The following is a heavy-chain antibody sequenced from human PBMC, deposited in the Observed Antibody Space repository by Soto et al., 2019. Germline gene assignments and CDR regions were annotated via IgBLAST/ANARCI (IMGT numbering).Heavy chain of an antibody. J-gene: IGHJ6*02. CDR2: IYYSGST. Sequence: QVQLQESGPGLVKPSETLSLTCTVSGGSISSYYWSWIRQPPGKGLEWIGYIYYSGSTNYNPSLKSRVTISVDTSKNQFSLELSSVTAADTAVYYCASTGYSSGWYPGGSGMDVWGQGTTVTVSS. CDR3: ASTGYSSGWYPGGSGMDV. CDR1: GGSISSYY. D-gene: IGHD6-19*01. V-gene: IGHV4-59*01.